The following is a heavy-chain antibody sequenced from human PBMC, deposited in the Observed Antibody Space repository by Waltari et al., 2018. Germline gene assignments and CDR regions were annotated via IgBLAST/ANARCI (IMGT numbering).Heavy chain of an antibody. D-gene: IGHD3-3*01. J-gene: IGHJ5*02. CDR3: AKGTYFLTIFGVTITDL. CDR2: ISGSGGST. Sequence: LQLQESGPGLVKPSETLSLTCTVSGGSISSSSYYWGWIRQPPGKGLEWVSVISGSGGSTYYADSVKGRFTISRDNSKNTLYLQMNSLRAEDTAVYYCAKGTYFLTIFGVTITDLWGQGTLVTVSS. V-gene: IGHV3-23*01. CDR1: GGSISSSSYY.